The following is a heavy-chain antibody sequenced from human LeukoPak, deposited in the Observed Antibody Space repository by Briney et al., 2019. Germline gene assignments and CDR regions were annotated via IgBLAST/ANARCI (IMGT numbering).Heavy chain of an antibody. V-gene: IGHV1-18*01. J-gene: IGHJ4*02. CDR3: ARGPYYDSSGYYYELPFDY. D-gene: IGHD3-22*01. CDR1: GYTFTSYG. CDR2: ISAYNGNT. Sequence: GASVKVSCKASGYTFTSYGISWVRQAPGQGLEWMGWISAYNGNTNYAQKLQGRVTMTTDTSTSTAYMELRSLRSDDTAVYYCARGPYYDSSGYYYELPFDYWGRGTLVTVSS.